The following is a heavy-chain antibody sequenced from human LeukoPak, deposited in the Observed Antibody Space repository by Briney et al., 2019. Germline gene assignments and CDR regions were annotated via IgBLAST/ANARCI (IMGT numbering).Heavy chain of an antibody. Sequence: SETLSLTCTVSGGSISSGSYYWSWIRQPAGKGLEWIGRIYTSGSTNYNPSLKSRVTISVDTSKNQFSLKLSSVTAADTAVYYCARGDSSGPGDYWGQGTLVTVSS. V-gene: IGHV4-61*02. CDR2: IYTSGST. CDR1: GGSISSGSYY. J-gene: IGHJ4*02. D-gene: IGHD3-22*01. CDR3: ARGDSSGPGDY.